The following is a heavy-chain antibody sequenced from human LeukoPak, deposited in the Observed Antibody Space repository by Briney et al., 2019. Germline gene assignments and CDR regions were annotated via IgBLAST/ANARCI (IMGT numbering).Heavy chain of an antibody. J-gene: IGHJ5*02. V-gene: IGHV1-46*01. Sequence: ASVKVSCKASGYTFTSYYMHWVRQAPGQGLAWMGIINPSGGSTSYAQKFQGRVTMTRDRSTSKVYMARSSLRYEDTAVYSCARDRAGTGGYNWCDPWGQGTLVTVSS. D-gene: IGHD3-16*01. CDR3: ARDRAGTGGYNWCDP. CDR1: GYTFTSYY. CDR2: INPSGGST.